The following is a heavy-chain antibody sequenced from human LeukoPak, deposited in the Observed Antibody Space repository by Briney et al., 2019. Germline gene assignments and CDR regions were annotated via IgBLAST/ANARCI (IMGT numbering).Heavy chain of an antibody. CDR2: RSIYNGNT. Sequence: ASVKVSCKASGYDFINYGISWVRQAPGQGREWMGWRSIYNGNTDYKLQGRVTMTTDTSTNTAYMEVRSLRSDDTAVYYCARGGPFPSSSSSRAYYLDYWGQGTLVTVSS. J-gene: IGHJ4*02. V-gene: IGHV1-18*01. CDR1: GYDFINYG. D-gene: IGHD6-6*01. CDR3: ARGGPFPSSSSSRAYYLDY.